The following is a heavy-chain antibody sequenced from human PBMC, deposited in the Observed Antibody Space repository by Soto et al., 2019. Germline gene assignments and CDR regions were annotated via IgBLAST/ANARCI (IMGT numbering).Heavy chain of an antibody. CDR3: AREDGSTVRYFDL. CDR1: GGSISSGGYS. J-gene: IGHJ2*01. D-gene: IGHD1-7*01. CDR2: IYHSGST. V-gene: IGHV4-30-2*01. Sequence: QLQLQASGSGLVKPSQTLSLTCAVSGGSISSGGYSWNWIRQPPGKGLEWIGYIYHSGSTYYNPSLKRRVTISVDRSKNQFSLKLSSVTAADTAVYYCAREDGSTVRYFDLWGRGTLVTVSS.